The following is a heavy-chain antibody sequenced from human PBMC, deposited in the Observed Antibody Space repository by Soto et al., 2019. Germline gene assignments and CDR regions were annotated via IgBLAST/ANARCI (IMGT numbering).Heavy chain of an antibody. V-gene: IGHV4-31*03. Sequence: QVQLQESGPGLVKPSQTLSLTCTVSGGSISSGGYYWSWIRQHPGKGLEWSGYIYYSGSTYYNPSLKSRVTISVDTSKNQFSLKLSSVTAADTAVYYCAQMEDHVSGLYYFDYWGQGTLVTVSS. CDR2: IYYSGST. CDR3: AQMEDHVSGLYYFDY. CDR1: GGSISSGGYY. D-gene: IGHD3-10*01. J-gene: IGHJ4*02.